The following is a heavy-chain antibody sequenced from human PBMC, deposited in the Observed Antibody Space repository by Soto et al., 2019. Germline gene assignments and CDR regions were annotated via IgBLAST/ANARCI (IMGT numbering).Heavy chain of an antibody. CDR3: ARDLYSYGYGDAFDI. CDR1: GFAFSSYA. J-gene: IGHJ3*02. V-gene: IGHV3-30-3*01. Sequence: GGSLRLSCAASGFAFSSYAIHWVRQAPGKGLEWVAVISYDGSNKYYADSVKGRFTISRDNSKNTLYLQMNSLRAEDTAVYYCARDLYSYGYGDAFDIWGQGTMVTVSS. D-gene: IGHD5-18*01. CDR2: ISYDGSNK.